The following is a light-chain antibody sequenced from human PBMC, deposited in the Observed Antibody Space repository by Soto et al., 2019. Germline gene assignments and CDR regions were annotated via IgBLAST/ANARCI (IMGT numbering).Light chain of an antibody. J-gene: IGKJ4*01. Sequence: EIVLTQSPATLSLSPGERATLSCRASQSVASYLAWYQQKPGQAPRLLIYDTSNRATGIPARFSGSGCGTDFTLTISSLEPEDFALYYCQQRSNWLLTFGGGTKVEIK. CDR1: QSVASY. CDR3: QQRSNWLLT. V-gene: IGKV3-11*01. CDR2: DTS.